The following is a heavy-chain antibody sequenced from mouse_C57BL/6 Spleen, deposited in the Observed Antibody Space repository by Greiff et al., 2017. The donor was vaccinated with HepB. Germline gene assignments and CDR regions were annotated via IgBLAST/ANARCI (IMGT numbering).Heavy chain of an antibody. CDR1: GYTFTSYW. V-gene: IGHV1-69*01. J-gene: IGHJ2*01. D-gene: IGHD1-1*01. CDR2: IDTSDSYT. Sequence: QVQLKQPGAELVMPGASVKLSCKASGYTFTSYWMHWVKQRPGQGLEWIGEIDTSDSYTNYNQKFKGKSTLTVDKSSSTAYMQLSSLTSEDSAVYYCARRDYGSSFDYWGQGTTLTVSS. CDR3: ARRDYGSSFDY.